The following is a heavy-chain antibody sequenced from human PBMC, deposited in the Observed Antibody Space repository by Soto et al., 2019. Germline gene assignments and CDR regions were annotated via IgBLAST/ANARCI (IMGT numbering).Heavy chain of an antibody. J-gene: IGHJ2*01. CDR2: ISGSGIST. V-gene: IGHV3-23*01. CDR1: GFTFRSYA. CDR3: AKEPVGPDWYFDL. Sequence: DVQLLESGGGLVQPGGSLRLSCAASGFTFRSYAMSWVRQAPGKGLEWVSGISGSGISTHYADSVKGRFTVSRDNSKITLYLQMNCLRAEDTAVYNCAKEPVGPDWYFDLWGRGTLVTVSS.